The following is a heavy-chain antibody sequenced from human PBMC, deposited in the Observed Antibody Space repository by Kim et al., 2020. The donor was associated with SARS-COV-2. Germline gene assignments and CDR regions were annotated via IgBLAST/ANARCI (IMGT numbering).Heavy chain of an antibody. J-gene: IGHJ6*02. CDR1: GFTFSDYY. Sequence: GGSLRLSCAASGFTFSDYYMSWIRQAPGKGLEWVSYISSSSSYTNYADSVKGRFTISRDNAKNSLYLQMNSLRAEDTAVYYCARYYYDSSGYYYYYGMDVWGQGTTVTVSS. CDR2: ISSSSSYT. V-gene: IGHV3-11*06. CDR3: ARYYYDSSGYYYYYGMDV. D-gene: IGHD3-22*01.